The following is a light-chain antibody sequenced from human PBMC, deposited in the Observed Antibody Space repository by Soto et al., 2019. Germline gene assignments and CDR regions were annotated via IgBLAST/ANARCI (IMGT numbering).Light chain of an antibody. Sequence: QSALTQPASVSGSPGQSITISCSGTSGDVGSYDHVAWYQQFPGKTPKLMIYEVSNRPSGVSSRFSGSKSGNTASLTISGLQAEDEADYYCISYTGSSTSYVFGSGTKVTVL. CDR3: ISYTGSSTSYV. CDR1: SGDVGSYDH. CDR2: EVS. J-gene: IGLJ1*01. V-gene: IGLV2-14*01.